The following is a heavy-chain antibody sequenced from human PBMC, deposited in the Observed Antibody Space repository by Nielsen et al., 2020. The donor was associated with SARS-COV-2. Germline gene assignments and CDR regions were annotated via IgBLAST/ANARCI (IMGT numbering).Heavy chain of an antibody. V-gene: IGHV3-64D*09. D-gene: IGHD6-13*01. CDR2: ISSNGGST. Sequence: GESLKISCSASGFTFSSYAMHWVRQAPGKGLEYVSAISSNGGSTYYADSVKGRFTISKDNSKNTLYLQMSSLRAEDTAVYYCVKEWIAAAGGGYYYMDVWGKGTTVTVSS. CDR1: GFTFSSYA. CDR3: VKEWIAAAGGGYYYMDV. J-gene: IGHJ6*03.